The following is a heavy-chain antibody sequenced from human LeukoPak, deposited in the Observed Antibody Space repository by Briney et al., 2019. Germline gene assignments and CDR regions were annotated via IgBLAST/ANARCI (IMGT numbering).Heavy chain of an antibody. CDR3: ARDVGREGAFDI. CDR1: GGTFSSYA. V-gene: IGHV1-69*05. D-gene: IGHD1-26*01. J-gene: IGHJ3*02. Sequence: GASVKVSCKASGGTFSSYAISWVRQAPGQGLEWMGGIIPIFGTANYAQKFQGRVTITTDESTSTAYMELSSLRSEDTAVYYCARDVGREGAFDIWGQGTMVTVSS. CDR2: IIPIFGTA.